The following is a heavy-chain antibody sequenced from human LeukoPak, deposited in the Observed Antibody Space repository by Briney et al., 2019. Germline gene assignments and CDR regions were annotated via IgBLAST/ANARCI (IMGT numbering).Heavy chain of an antibody. D-gene: IGHD3-22*01. Sequence: ASVKVSCKASGYTFTSYGISWVRQAPGQGLDWMGWVSAYNGNTNYAQKLQGRVTMTTDTSTSTAYKELRSLRSDDTAVYYCARDVPYDSSGYYDAFDIWGQGTMVTVSS. V-gene: IGHV1-18*01. CDR3: ARDVPYDSSGYYDAFDI. CDR1: GYTFTSYG. J-gene: IGHJ3*02. CDR2: VSAYNGNT.